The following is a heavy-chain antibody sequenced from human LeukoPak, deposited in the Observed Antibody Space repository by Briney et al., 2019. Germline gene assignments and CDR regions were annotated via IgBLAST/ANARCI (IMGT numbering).Heavy chain of an antibody. CDR1: GGSISSSSYY. V-gene: IGHV4-39*01. CDR3: GACGTYVEIDS. CDR2: IYYSGST. Sequence: PSETLSLTCTVSGGSISSSSYYWGWIRQPPGKGLEWIGSIYYSGSTYYNPSLKSRVTISADTSKNQFPLKLSSVTAADTAVYYCGACGTYVEIDSWGQGTLVTVSS. J-gene: IGHJ4*02. D-gene: IGHD1-26*01.